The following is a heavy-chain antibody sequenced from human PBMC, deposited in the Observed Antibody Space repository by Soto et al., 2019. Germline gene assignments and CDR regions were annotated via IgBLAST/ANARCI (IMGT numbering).Heavy chain of an antibody. V-gene: IGHV3-30*18. CDR2: ISYDGSNK. D-gene: IGHD6-13*01. Sequence: GGSLRLSCAASGFTFSSYGMHWVRQAPGKGLEWVAVISYDGSNKYYADSVKGRFTISRDNSKNTLYLQMNSLRAEDTAVYYCAKEYSRLGYYYMDVWGKGTTVTVSS. CDR1: GFTFSSYG. J-gene: IGHJ6*03. CDR3: AKEYSRLGYYYMDV.